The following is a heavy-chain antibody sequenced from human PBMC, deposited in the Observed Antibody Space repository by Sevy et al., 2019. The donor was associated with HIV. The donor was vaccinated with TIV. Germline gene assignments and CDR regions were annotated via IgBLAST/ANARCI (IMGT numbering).Heavy chain of an antibody. CDR2: VNPNSGNT. V-gene: IGHV1-8*01. D-gene: IGHD3-22*01. CDR1: GYTFTSYD. CDR3: ARVYYDSSGYYSKYYYYYGMDV. Sequence: ASVKVSCKASGYTFTSYDINWVRQATGQGLEWMGWVNPNSGNTGYAQKFQGRVTMTRNTSISTAYMELSSLRSEDTAVYYCARVYYDSSGYYSKYYYYYGMDVWGQGTTVTVSS. J-gene: IGHJ6*02.